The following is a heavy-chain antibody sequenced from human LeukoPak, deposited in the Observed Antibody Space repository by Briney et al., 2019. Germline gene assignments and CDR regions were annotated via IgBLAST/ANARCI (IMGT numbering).Heavy chain of an antibody. Sequence: PSETLSLTCTVSGGSVSSGSHYWSWIRQPPGKGLEWIGYIYYSGSTNYNSSLKSRITISVDTSKNQFSLKLSSVTAADTAVYYCARYNWNDGYYYYGMDVWGQGTMVTVSS. CDR3: ARYNWNDGYYYYGMDV. V-gene: IGHV4-61*01. D-gene: IGHD1-20*01. CDR2: IYYSGST. CDR1: GGSVSSGSHY. J-gene: IGHJ6*02.